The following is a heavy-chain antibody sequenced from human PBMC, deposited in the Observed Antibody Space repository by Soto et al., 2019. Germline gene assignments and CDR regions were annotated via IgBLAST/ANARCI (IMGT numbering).Heavy chain of an antibody. V-gene: IGHV3-9*01. Sequence: EVQLVESGGGLVQPGRSLRLSCAASGFTFDDYAMHWVRQAPGKGLVWVSGISWNSGSIGYADSVKGRFTISRDNAKNSLYLQMNSLRPEDTALYYCAKDRYCSSTSCVGGFDYWGQGTLVTVSS. J-gene: IGHJ4*02. CDR1: GFTFDDYA. CDR3: AKDRYCSSTSCVGGFDY. D-gene: IGHD2-2*01. CDR2: ISWNSGSI.